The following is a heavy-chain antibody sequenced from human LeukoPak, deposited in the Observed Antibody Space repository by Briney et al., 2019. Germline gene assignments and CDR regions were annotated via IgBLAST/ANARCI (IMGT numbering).Heavy chain of an antibody. CDR3: ARGYSGYDWGYYYYYMDV. V-gene: IGHV1-18*01. D-gene: IGHD5-12*01. CDR1: GYTFTSYG. CDR2: ISAYNGNT. Sequence: ASVKVSCKASGYTFTSYGISWVRQAPGQGLEWMGWISAYNGNTNYAQKLQGRVTMTTDTSTSTAYMELRSLRSDDTAVYYCARGYSGYDWGYYYYYMDVWGNGTTVTISS. J-gene: IGHJ6*03.